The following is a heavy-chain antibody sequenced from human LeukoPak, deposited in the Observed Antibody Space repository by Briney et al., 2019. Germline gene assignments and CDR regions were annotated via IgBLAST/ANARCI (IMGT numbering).Heavy chain of an antibody. CDR1: GFTFSSYW. D-gene: IGHD6-6*01. V-gene: IGHV3-74*01. CDR3: AILHGAARHL. J-gene: IGHJ4*02. Sequence: GGSLRLSCAASGFTFSSYWMHWVRQAPGKGLVWVSRINSDGSSTRYADSVKGRFAISRDNAKNTLYLQMNSLRAEDTAVYYCAILHGAARHLWGQGTLVTVSS. CDR2: INSDGSST.